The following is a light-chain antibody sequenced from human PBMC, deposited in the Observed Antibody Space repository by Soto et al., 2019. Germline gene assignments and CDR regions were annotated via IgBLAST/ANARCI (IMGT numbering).Light chain of an antibody. J-gene: IGLJ2*01. Sequence: QSALTQPASVSGSPGQSITISCTGTSSDVGRYDLVSWYQQHPGKAPKLIIYGGSQRPAGVSNRFSGSKSGNTASLTISGLQAEDEAEYYCCSHAGSRNYVVFGGGTKVTVL. CDR1: SSDVGRYDL. V-gene: IGLV2-23*01. CDR2: GGS. CDR3: CSHAGSRNYVV.